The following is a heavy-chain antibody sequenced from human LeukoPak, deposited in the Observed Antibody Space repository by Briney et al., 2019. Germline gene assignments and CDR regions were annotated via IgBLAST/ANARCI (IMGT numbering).Heavy chain of an antibody. J-gene: IGHJ1*01. CDR3: ARVGSSGWYHYFQH. CDR2: INPNSGGT. D-gene: IGHD6-19*01. V-gene: IGHV1-2*02. CDR1: GYTFTGYY. Sequence: VASVNVSCKASGYTFTGYYMHWVRQAPGQGLEWMGWINPNSGGTNYAQKFQGRVTMTRDTSISTAYMELSRLRSDDTAVYYCARVGSSGWYHYFQHWGQGTLVTVSS.